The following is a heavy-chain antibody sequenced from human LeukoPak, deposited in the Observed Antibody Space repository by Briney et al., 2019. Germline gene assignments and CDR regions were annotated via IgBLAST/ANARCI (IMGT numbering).Heavy chain of an antibody. CDR1: GFTFSSYS. V-gene: IGHV3-21*01. J-gene: IGHJ4*02. D-gene: IGHD1-14*01. Sequence: GGSLRLSCAASGFTFSSYSMNWVRQAPGKGLEWVSSISSGSNYIYYADSVKGRFTISRDNAKNSLYLQMNSLRAEDTAVYYCATTIVTGYWGQGTLVTVSS. CDR3: ATTIVTGY. CDR2: ISSGSNYI.